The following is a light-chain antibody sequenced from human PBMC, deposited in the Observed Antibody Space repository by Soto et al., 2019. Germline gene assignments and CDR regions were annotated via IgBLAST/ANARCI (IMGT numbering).Light chain of an antibody. Sequence: EIVLTQSPGTLSLSPGERATLSCRASQSVSSSYLAWYQQKPGQAPRLLIYGASSRATGIPDRFSGSGSGTGFTLTISRLEHEDLAVYYCQQYGSAPPMYTFGQGTKLEIK. J-gene: IGKJ2*01. V-gene: IGKV3-20*01. CDR1: QSVSSSY. CDR3: QQYGSAPPMYT. CDR2: GAS.